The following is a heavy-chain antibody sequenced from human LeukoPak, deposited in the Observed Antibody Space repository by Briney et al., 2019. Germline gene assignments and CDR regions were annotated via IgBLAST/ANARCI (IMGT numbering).Heavy chain of an antibody. CDR3: ARDSASAAAPLTL. D-gene: IGHD6-13*01. CDR2: IIPILGIA. J-gene: IGHJ4*02. Sequence: ASLKVSCKASGGTFSSYAISWVRQAPGQGLEWMGRIIPILGIANYAQKFQGRVTITADKSTSTAYMELSSLRSEDTAVYYCARDSASAAAPLTLWGQGTLVTVSS. CDR1: GGTFSSYA. V-gene: IGHV1-69*04.